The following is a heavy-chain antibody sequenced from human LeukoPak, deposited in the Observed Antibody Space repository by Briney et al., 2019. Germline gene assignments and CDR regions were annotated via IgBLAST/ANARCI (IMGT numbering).Heavy chain of an antibody. CDR3: ARRHYYYMDV. CDR2: ISSSGSTI. J-gene: IGHJ6*03. CDR1: GFTFSSYE. V-gene: IGHV3-48*03. Sequence: GGSLRLSCAASGFTFSSYEMNWVRQAPGKGLEWVSYISSSGSTIYYADSVKGRFTISRDNAKNSLYLQMNSLRAEDTAVCYCARRHYYYMDVWGKGTTVTVSS.